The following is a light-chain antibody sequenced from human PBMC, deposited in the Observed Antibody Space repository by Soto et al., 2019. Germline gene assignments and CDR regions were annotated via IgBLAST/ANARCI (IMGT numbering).Light chain of an antibody. V-gene: IGKV3-20*01. CDR2: GTA. Sequence: DMVLTQFADPLSLSAGERATLSCRASQSVSSSYLAWYQQKPGQAPRLLIYGTASRATAIPDTFSGSGPGTDVTLTLSRLEPEHFAVYYCQQDGSSAWAFGQATKV. CDR1: QSVSSSY. CDR3: QQDGSSAWA. J-gene: IGKJ1*01.